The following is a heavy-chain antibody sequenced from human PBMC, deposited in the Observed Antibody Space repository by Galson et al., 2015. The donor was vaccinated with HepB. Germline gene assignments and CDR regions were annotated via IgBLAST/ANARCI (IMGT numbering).Heavy chain of an antibody. D-gene: IGHD3-22*01. V-gene: IGHV3-23*01. CDR3: AKGSQAITMIAD. Sequence: SLRLSCAASGFTFSSYAMSWVRQAPGKGLEWVSAISGSGGSTYYADSVKGRFTISRDNSKNTLYLQMNSLRAEDTAVYYCAKGSQAITMIADWGQGTLVTVSS. CDR1: GFTFSSYA. J-gene: IGHJ4*02. CDR2: ISGSGGST.